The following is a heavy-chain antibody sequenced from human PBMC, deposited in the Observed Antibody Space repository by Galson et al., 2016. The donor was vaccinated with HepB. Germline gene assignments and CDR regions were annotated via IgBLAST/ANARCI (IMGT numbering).Heavy chain of an antibody. CDR2: ITSIFGRS. D-gene: IGHD2-2*01. CDR1: GGTFSNHA. CDR3: ARTRGLDYYYYYMDV. V-gene: IGHV1-69*13. J-gene: IGHJ6*03. Sequence: SVKVSCKASGGTFSNHAVRWVRQAPGQGLEWMGGITSIFGRSNYAQKFQGRVTITADESTSTAYMELRSLRSEDTAVYYCARTRGLDYYYYYMDVWGKGATVTVS.